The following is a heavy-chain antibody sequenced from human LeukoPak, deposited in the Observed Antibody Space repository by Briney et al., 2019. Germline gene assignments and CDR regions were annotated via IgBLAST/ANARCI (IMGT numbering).Heavy chain of an antibody. CDR2: ISYSGST. V-gene: IGHV4-59*11. D-gene: IGHD1-26*01. CDR1: GGSISSHY. CDR3: AREGGSGTYGWFDP. Sequence: SETLSLTRTVSGGSISSHYWSWIRQPPGKGLEWIGYISYSGSTNYNPSLKSRVTISVDTSKNQFSLKLSSVTAADTAVYYCAREGGSGTYGWFDPWGQGTLVTVSS. J-gene: IGHJ5*02.